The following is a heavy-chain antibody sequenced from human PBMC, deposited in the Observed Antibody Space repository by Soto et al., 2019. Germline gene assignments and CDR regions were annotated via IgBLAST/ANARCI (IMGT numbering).Heavy chain of an antibody. CDR2: ISGSGGST. J-gene: IGHJ6*02. V-gene: IGHV3-23*01. D-gene: IGHD3-9*01. Sequence: GGSLRLSCAASGFTFSSYAMSWVRQAPGKGLEWVSAISGSGGSTYYADSVKGRFTISRDNSKNTLYLQMNSLRAEDTAVYYCAKVGDIFSGPPLSKNGMDVWGPGTTGTGFS. CDR1: GFTFSSYA. CDR3: AKVGDIFSGPPLSKNGMDV.